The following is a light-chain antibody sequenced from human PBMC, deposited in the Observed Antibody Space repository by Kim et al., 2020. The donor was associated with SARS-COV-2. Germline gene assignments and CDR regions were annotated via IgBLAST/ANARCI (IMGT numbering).Light chain of an antibody. J-gene: IGKJ2*03. CDR3: QQRTNWPPS. CDR2: DAA. Sequence: SLSPGERGTLTCRTCESVSICLAWYKQKPGQAPRLLIYDAANRATGSPARFSGSGSGTDFTLTISSLEPEDSAVYYCQQRTNWPPSFGQGTKLEI. CDR1: ESVSIC. V-gene: IGKV3-11*01.